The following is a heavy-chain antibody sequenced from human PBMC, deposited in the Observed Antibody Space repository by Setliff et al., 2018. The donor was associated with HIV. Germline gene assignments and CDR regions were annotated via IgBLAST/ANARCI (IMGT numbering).Heavy chain of an antibody. V-gene: IGHV5-51*01. Sequence: PGESLKISCKGSGYSFTNYWIAWVRQMPGKGLEWMGIIYPGDSDTRYSPSFQGQVTISADKSISTAYLQWSSLKASDTAVYYCARLSVVTATRTYYFDYWGQGTLVTVSS. J-gene: IGHJ4*02. CDR2: IYPGDSDT. D-gene: IGHD2-21*02. CDR3: ARLSVVTATRTYYFDY. CDR1: GYSFTNYW.